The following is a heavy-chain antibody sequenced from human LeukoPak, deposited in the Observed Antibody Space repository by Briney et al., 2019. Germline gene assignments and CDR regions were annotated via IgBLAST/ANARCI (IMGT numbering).Heavy chain of an antibody. J-gene: IGHJ4*02. V-gene: IGHV4-4*07. CDR2: IYNSGST. CDR1: GGSISSYY. CDR3: ARGRPYYYDSSGFPDVG. D-gene: IGHD3-22*01. Sequence: PSETLSLTCTVSGGSISSYYWSWIRQPAGKGLEWIGRIYNSGSTTYNPSLKSRVTMSVDTSKNQFSLKLSSVTAADTAVYYCARGRPYYYDSSGFPDVGWGQGTLVTVSS.